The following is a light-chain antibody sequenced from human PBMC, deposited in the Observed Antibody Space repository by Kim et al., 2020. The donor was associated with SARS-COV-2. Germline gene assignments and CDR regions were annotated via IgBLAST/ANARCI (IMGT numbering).Light chain of an antibody. J-gene: IGLJ3*02. CDR2: EDN. CDR3: QAWDSSKAV. CDR1: KLGDKF. V-gene: IGLV3-1*01. Sequence: SYELTQPPSVSVSPGQTASITCSGDKLGDKFACWYQQKPGQSPVLVIYEDNQRPSGIPERFSGSYSGNSATLTIRGTQPADEADYYCQAWDSSKAVFGGGTKLTVL.